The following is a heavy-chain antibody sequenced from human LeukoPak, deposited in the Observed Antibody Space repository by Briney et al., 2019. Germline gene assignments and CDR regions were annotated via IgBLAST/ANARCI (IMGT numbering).Heavy chain of an antibody. D-gene: IGHD6-19*01. Sequence: GASVKVSCKASGYTFTSYGISWVRHAPGQGLEWMGWISAYNGNTNYAQKLQGRVTMTTDTSTSTAYMERRSLRSDDTAVYYCARDQYSSGWTLPLPRFDYWGEGTLVTVSS. CDR3: ARDQYSSGWTLPLPRFDY. V-gene: IGHV1-18*04. CDR2: ISAYNGNT. CDR1: GYTFTSYG. J-gene: IGHJ4*02.